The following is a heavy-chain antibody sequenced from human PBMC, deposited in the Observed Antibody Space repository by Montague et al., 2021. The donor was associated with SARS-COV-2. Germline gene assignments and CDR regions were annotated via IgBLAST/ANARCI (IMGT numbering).Heavy chain of an antibody. J-gene: IGHJ2*01. Sequence: CAISGDSVSSNIATWNWIRQSPSRGLEWLGRTYYRSKWHNDYPVSVKSRVIIDPDTSNNRISLQLNSVTPEDTAVYYCARAYCGGDCYFYWYFDLWGRGTLVTVSS. CDR2: TYYRSKWHN. CDR1: GDSVSSNIAT. CDR3: ARAYCGGDCYFYWYFDL. V-gene: IGHV6-1*01. D-gene: IGHD2-21*02.